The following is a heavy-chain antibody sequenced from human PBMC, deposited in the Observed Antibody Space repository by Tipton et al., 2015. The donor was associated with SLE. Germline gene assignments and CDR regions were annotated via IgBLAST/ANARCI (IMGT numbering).Heavy chain of an antibody. J-gene: IGHJ4*02. Sequence: TLSLTCTVSGGSISSGTYYWSWIRQPAGKALEWIGRIYTSGSTNYNPSLKSRVTISLDTSKSHFSLKLRSLTAADTALYYCARVPLGSSLREGTFDYWGQGTLVTVSS. V-gene: IGHV4-61*02. D-gene: IGHD1-1*01. CDR2: IYTSGST. CDR1: GGSISSGTYY. CDR3: ARVPLGSSLREGTFDY.